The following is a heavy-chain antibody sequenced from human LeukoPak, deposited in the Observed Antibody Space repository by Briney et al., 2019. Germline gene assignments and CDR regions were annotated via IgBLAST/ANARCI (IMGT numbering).Heavy chain of an antibody. CDR2: INPKSGGT. CDR3: ARVGYSSGWLRFYLDY. CDR1: GYTFAGYY. Sequence: ASVKVSCKASGYTFAGYYMHWVRQAPGQGLEWMGWINPKSGGTNYAQKFQGRVTMTRDTSISTAYMELSRLRSDDTAVYYCARVGYSSGWLRFYLDYWGQGTLVTVSS. D-gene: IGHD6-19*01. J-gene: IGHJ4*02. V-gene: IGHV1-2*02.